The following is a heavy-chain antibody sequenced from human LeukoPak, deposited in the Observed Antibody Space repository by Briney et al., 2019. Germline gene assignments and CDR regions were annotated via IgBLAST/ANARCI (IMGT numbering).Heavy chain of an antibody. D-gene: IGHD5-18*01. J-gene: IGHJ4*02. CDR3: ARDSGYSYGTFDY. CDR2: ISYDGSNK. V-gene: IGHV3-30-3*01. CDR1: GFTFSSYA. Sequence: GGSLRLSCAASGFTFSSYAMHWVRQAPGKGLEWVAGISYDGSNKYYADPVKGRFTISRDNSKNTLYLQMNSLRAEDTAVYYCARDSGYSYGTFDYWGQGTLVTVSS.